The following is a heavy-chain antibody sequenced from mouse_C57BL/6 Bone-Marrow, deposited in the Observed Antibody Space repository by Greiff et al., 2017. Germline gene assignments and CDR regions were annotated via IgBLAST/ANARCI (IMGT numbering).Heavy chain of an antibody. D-gene: IGHD1-1*01. CDR3: ASLTTVVAPGFAD. Sequence: EVQRVESGGGLVKPGGSLKLSCAASGFTFSDYGMHWVRQAPEKGLEWVAYISSGSSTIYYADTVKGRFTISRDNAKNTLFLQMTSLRSEDTAMYYCASLTTVVAPGFADWGQGTLVTVSA. J-gene: IGHJ3*01. V-gene: IGHV5-17*01. CDR2: ISSGSSTI. CDR1: GFTFSDYG.